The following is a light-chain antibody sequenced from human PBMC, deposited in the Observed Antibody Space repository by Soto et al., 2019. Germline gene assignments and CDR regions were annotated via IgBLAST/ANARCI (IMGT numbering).Light chain of an antibody. CDR1: QSVSSSY. J-gene: IGKJ1*01. CDR2: GAS. CDR3: QQYGSSPFT. Sequence: EIVLTQSTGTLSFSPGERATLSCRASQSVSSSYLAWYQQKPGQAPRLLIYGASSRATGIPDRFSGSGSGTDFTLTISRLEPEDFAVYYCQQYGSSPFTFGQGTKVDI. V-gene: IGKV3-20*01.